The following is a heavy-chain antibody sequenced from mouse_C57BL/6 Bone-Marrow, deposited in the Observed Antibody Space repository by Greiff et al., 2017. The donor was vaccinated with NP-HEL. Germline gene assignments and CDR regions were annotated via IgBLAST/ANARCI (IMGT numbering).Heavy chain of an antibody. CDR2: IFPGSDNT. J-gene: IGHJ3*01. D-gene: IGHD1-1*01. CDR3: ARSGYGSFAY. CDR1: GYTFIDYY. Sequence: QVQLQQSGTELARPGASVKLSCKASGYTFIDYYINWVKQRTGQGLEWIGQIFPGSDNTYYNEKFKGKATLTADKSSTTAYMQLNNLTSEDSAVYFCARSGYGSFAYWGQGTLVTVSA. V-gene: IGHV1-77*01.